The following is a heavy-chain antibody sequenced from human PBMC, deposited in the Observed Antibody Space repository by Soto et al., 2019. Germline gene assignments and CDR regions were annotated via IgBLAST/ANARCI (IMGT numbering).Heavy chain of an antibody. CDR3: ARAIMVRGVIIGAFDI. CDR1: GYTFTSYD. CDR2: ISAYNGNT. D-gene: IGHD3-10*01. J-gene: IGHJ3*02. Sequence: ASVKVSCKASGYTFTSYDINWVRQAPGQGLEWMGWISAYNGNTNYAQKLQGRVTMTTDTSTSTAYMELRSLRSDDTAVYYCARAIMVRGVIIGAFDIWGQGTMVTVSS. V-gene: IGHV1-18*01.